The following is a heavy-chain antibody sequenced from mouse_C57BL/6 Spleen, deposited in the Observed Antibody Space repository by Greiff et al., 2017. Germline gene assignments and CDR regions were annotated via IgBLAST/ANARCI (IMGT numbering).Heavy chain of an antibody. D-gene: IGHD1-1*01. CDR2: IDPSDSAT. CDR1: GYTFTSYW. J-gene: IGHJ4*01. V-gene: IGHV1-52*01. CDR3: ARSELNYAVDY. Sequence: QVQLQQSGAELVRPGSSVKLSCKASGYTFTSYWMHWVKQRPIQGLEWIGNIDPSDSATHYNQKFKDKATLTVDKSSSTAYMQLSSLTSEDSAVYYCARSELNYAVDYWGQGTSVTVSS.